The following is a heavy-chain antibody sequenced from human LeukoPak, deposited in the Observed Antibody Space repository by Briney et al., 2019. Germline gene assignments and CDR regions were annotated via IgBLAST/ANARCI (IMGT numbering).Heavy chain of an antibody. CDR3: ARDGDSSGYSTFDY. Sequence: SETLSLTCAVYGGSFSGYYWSWIRQPPGKGLEWIGEINHSGSTYYNPSLKSRVTISVDTSKNQFSLKLSSVTAADTAVYYCARDGDSSGYSTFDYWGQGTLVTVSS. D-gene: IGHD3-22*01. CDR1: GGSFSGYY. V-gene: IGHV4-34*01. J-gene: IGHJ4*02. CDR2: INHSGST.